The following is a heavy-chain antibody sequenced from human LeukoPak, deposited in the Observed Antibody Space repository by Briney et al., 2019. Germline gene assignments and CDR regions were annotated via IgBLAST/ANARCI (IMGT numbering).Heavy chain of an antibody. CDR1: GFTFSSYS. CDR2: ISSSSSYI. D-gene: IGHD6-13*01. Sequence: PGGSLRLPCAASGFTFSSYSMNWVRQAPGKGLEWVSSISSSSSYIYYADSVKGRFTISRDNAKNSLYLQMNSLRAEDTAVYYCARDRPKYSSSIPYYGMDVWGQGTTVTVSS. V-gene: IGHV3-21*01. J-gene: IGHJ6*02. CDR3: ARDRPKYSSSIPYYGMDV.